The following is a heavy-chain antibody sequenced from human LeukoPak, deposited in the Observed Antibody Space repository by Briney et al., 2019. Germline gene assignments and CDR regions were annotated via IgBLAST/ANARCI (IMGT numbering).Heavy chain of an antibody. V-gene: IGHV3-30*02. CDR3: AKDLSDYYDSSGTDY. D-gene: IGHD3-22*01. CDR2: IRYDGSNK. CDR1: GFTFSSYA. J-gene: IGHJ4*02. Sequence: PGGSLRLSCAASGFTFSSYAMSWVRQAPGKGLEWVAFIRYDGSNKYYADSVKGRFTISRDNSKNTLYLQMNSLRAEDTAVYYCAKDLSDYYDSSGTDYWGQGTLVTVSS.